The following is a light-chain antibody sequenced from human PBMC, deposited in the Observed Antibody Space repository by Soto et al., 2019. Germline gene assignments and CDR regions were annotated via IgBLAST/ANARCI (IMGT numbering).Light chain of an antibody. J-gene: IGKJ4*01. CDR2: GAS. CDR1: QTVRTKY. V-gene: IGKV3-20*01. Sequence: EIVVTQSPGTLSLSPGERATLCCRDSQTVRTKYLACFQHKSGQAPRLLIYGASSRATVIPDRFSGSGSGTDFTLTINSLEPEDFAVYFCQQYSDSPLTFGGGNNVEIK. CDR3: QQYSDSPLT.